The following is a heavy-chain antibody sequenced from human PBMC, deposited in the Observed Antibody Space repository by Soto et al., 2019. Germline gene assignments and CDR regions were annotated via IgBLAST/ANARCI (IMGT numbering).Heavy chain of an antibody. J-gene: IGHJ6*02. CDR2: IYPGDSDT. CDR1: GYSFTGYW. D-gene: IGHD2-2*01. V-gene: IGHV5-51*01. CDR3: ARKRPAASYYYYGMDV. Sequence: GESLKISCKVSGYSFTGYWIGWVRQMPGKGLEWMGIIYPGDSDTRYSPSFQGQVTISADKSISTAYLQWSSLKASDTAMYYCARKRPAASYYYYGMDVWGQGTTVTVSS.